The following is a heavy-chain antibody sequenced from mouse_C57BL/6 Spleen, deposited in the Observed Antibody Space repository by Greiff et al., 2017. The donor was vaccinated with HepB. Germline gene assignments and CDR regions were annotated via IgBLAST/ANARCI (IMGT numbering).Heavy chain of an antibody. D-gene: IGHD1-1*01. Sequence: QVQLKQPGTELVKPGASVKLSCKASGYTFTSYWMHWVKQRPGQGLEWIGNINPSNGGTNYNEKFKSKATLTVDKSSSTAYMQLSSLTSEDSAVYYCARAGATVVVPYAMDYWGQGTSVTVSS. CDR2: INPSNGGT. CDR3: ARAGATVVVPYAMDY. CDR1: GYTFTSYW. V-gene: IGHV1-53*01. J-gene: IGHJ4*01.